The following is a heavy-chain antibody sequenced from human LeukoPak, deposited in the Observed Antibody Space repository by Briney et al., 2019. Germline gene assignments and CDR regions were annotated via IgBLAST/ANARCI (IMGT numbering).Heavy chain of an antibody. D-gene: IGHD5-18*01. J-gene: IGHJ2*01. CDR3: ARGSGVQLWPSYNWYFDL. Sequence: PSETPSLTCAVYGGSFSGYYWSWIRQPPGKGLEWIGEINHSGSTNYNPSLKSRVTISVDTSKNQFSLKLSSVTAADTAVYYCARGSGVQLWPSYNWYFDLWGRGTLVTVSS. CDR1: GGSFSGYY. V-gene: IGHV4-34*01. CDR2: INHSGST.